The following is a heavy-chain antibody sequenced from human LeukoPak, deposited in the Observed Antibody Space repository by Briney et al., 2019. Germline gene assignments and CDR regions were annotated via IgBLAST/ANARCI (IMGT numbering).Heavy chain of an antibody. V-gene: IGHV4-34*01. D-gene: IGHD3-16*01. J-gene: IGHJ4*02. CDR2: INHSGST. CDR3: ARGLMGGAGDY. CDR1: GGSFSGYY. Sequence: SETLSLTCAVYGGSFSGYYWSWIRQPPGKGLEWIGEINHSGSTNYNPSLKSRVTISVDTSKNQFSLKLSSVTAADTAVYYCARGLMGGAGDYWGQGTLVTVSP.